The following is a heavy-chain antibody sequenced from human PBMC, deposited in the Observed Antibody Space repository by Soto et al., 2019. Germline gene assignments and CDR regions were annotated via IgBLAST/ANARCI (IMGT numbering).Heavy chain of an antibody. CDR3: ARAFLERRQPFDL. V-gene: IGHV3-53*02. J-gene: IGHJ3*01. Sequence: EVQLVETGGGLIQPGGSLILCCAASGFSFNTDYLAWVRQAPGKGLEGVSGIYTGGTTYYADSVKGRFTISRDNSKNMLYLQMNSLRVEDTALYYCARAFLERRQPFDLWGQGTMVTVSS. CDR2: IYTGGTT. CDR1: GFSFNTDY. D-gene: IGHD1-1*01.